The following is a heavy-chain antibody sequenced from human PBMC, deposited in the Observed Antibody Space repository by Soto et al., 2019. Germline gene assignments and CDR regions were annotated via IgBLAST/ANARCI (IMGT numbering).Heavy chain of an antibody. D-gene: IGHD3-16*01. CDR1: GFTFSSYS. Sequence: GGSLRLSCVASGFTFSSYSMNWVRQAPGKGLEWVSYISSSSSTIYYADSVKGRFTMSRDNAKNSLYLQMNSLTDEDTSVYYCARGGITSGKSYYYYYPMDVWGQGTTVTVSS. J-gene: IGHJ6*02. CDR2: ISSSSSTI. V-gene: IGHV3-48*02. CDR3: ARGGITSGKSYYYYYPMDV.